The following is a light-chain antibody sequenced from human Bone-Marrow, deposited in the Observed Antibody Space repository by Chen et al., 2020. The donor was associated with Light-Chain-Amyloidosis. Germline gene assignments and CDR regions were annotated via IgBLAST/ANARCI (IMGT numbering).Light chain of an antibody. J-gene: IGLJ3*02. CDR3: SSWDDRLDGWV. CDR1: SSNIGSNT. Sequence: QSPLIQPPSVSGTPGQRAAIPCSGSSSNIGSNTLNWYQQLPGSAPKVLIYSDDLRPSGVPDRFSGSKSGTSAALAISGLQSEDEADYYCSSWDDRLDGWVCGGGTKLAVL. V-gene: IGLV1-44*01. CDR2: SDD.